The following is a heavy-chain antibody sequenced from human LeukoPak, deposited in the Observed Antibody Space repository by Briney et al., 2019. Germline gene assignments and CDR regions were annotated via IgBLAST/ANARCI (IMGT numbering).Heavy chain of an antibody. D-gene: IGHD3-22*01. Sequence: SQTLSLTCTVSGGSISSGGYYWSWIRQPPGKGLEWIGYIFHSGSTYYNPSLKSRVTISLDRSKNQFSLKLSSVTAADTAVYYSARVRRYYDSSGYGVRGRDYYYGMDVWGQGTTVTVSS. J-gene: IGHJ6*02. V-gene: IGHV4-30-2*01. CDR1: GGSISSGGYY. CDR3: ARVRRYYDSSGYGVRGRDYYYGMDV. CDR2: IFHSGST.